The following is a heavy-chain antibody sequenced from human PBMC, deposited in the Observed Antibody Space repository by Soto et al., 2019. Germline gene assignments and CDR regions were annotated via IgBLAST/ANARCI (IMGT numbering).Heavy chain of an antibody. CDR2: IWYDGSNK. CDR1: GFTFSSYG. V-gene: IGHV3-30*02. Sequence: HPGGSLRLSCAASGFTFSSYGMHWVRQAPGKGLEWVSVIWYDGSNKYYADSVKGRFTISRDNSKNTLYLQMNSLRAEDTAVYYCAKDRKWFGELPPGYWGQGTLVTVSS. D-gene: IGHD3-10*01. CDR3: AKDRKWFGELPPGY. J-gene: IGHJ4*02.